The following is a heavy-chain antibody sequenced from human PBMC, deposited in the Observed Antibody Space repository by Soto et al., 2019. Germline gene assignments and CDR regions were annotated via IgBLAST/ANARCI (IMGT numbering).Heavy chain of an antibody. Sequence: SQTLSLTCTVSGGSSKHYYWPWILKPTGKGLEWMGYIYYSGTTTNYNPSLKSRVTLSVDTSKNQFSLKLSSVTAADTAVYYCARLGGSYAVPHFDYWGQGTLVTVS. CDR3: ARLGGSYAVPHFDY. D-gene: IGHD1-26*01. CDR1: GGSSKHYY. CDR2: IYYSGTT. V-gene: IGHV4-59*08. J-gene: IGHJ4*02.